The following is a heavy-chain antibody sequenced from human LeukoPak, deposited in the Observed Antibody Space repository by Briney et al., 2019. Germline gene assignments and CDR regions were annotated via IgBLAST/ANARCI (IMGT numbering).Heavy chain of an antibody. CDR1: GGSISSGGYS. D-gene: IGHD3-22*01. CDR2: IYHSGST. J-gene: IGHJ3*02. Sequence: SQTLSLTCAVSGGSISSGGYSWSWIRQPPGKGLEWIGYIYHSGSTYYNPSLKGRVTISVDRSKNQFSLKLSSVTAADTAVYYCARAEDYDSSAPLAFDIWGQGTMVTVSS. CDR3: ARAEDYDSSAPLAFDI. V-gene: IGHV4-30-2*01.